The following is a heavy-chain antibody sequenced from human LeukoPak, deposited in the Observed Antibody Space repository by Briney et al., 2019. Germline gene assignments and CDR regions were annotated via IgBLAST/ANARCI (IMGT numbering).Heavy chain of an antibody. D-gene: IGHD5-18*01. CDR2: ISHDGSNK. CDR1: GFTFSSYA. J-gene: IGHJ6*04. Sequence: QSGGSLGLSCAASGFTFSSYAMHWVRQAPGKGLEWVAVISHDGSNKYYADFVKGRFTISRDNSKNTLDLQMNSLRAEDTAVYYCARDLGYSYGTPYFYYGMDVWGKGTTVTVSS. V-gene: IGHV3-30*04. CDR3: ARDLGYSYGTPYFYYGMDV.